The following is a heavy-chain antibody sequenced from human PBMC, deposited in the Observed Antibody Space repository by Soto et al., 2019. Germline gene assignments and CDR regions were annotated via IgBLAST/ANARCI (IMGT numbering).Heavy chain of an antibody. J-gene: IGHJ5*02. CDR2: INPSGGST. D-gene: IGHD2-15*01. V-gene: IGHV1-46*01. CDR1: GYTFTSYY. CDR3: ARGLRYCSGGSCYKGWFDP. Sequence: ASVKVSCKASGYTFTSYYMHWVRQAPGQGLEWMGIINPSGGSTSYAQKFQGRVTMTRDASTSTVYMELSSLRSEDTAVYYCARGLRYCSGGSCYKGWFDPWGQGTLVTVSS.